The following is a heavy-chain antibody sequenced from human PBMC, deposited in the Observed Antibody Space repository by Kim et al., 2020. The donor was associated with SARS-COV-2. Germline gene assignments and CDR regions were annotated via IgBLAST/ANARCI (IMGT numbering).Heavy chain of an antibody. Sequence: KSRVTISVDTSKNQFSLRLSSVTAADTAVYYCARLVVGATRDNYYYGMDVWGQGTTVTVSS. V-gene: IGHV4-30-2*04. CDR3: ARLVVGATRDNYYYGMDV. J-gene: IGHJ6*02. D-gene: IGHD1-26*01.